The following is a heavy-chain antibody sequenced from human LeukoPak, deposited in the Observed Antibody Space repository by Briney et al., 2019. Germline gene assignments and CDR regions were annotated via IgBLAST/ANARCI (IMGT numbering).Heavy chain of an antibody. CDR2: MNPNSGNT. D-gene: IGHD1-1*01. Sequence: GDSVKVSCKASGYTFTSYDINWVRQPTGQGLEWMGWMNPNSGNTGYAQKIQGRVTITSNTSINTAYMELSSLRSEDTAVYYCARGAKLERLLQDYWGQGTLVTVSS. J-gene: IGHJ4*02. CDR1: GYTFTSYD. V-gene: IGHV1-8*03. CDR3: ARGAKLERLLQDY.